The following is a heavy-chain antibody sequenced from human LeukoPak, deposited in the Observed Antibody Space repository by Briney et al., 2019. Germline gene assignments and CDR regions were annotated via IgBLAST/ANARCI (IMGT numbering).Heavy chain of an antibody. V-gene: IGHV4-4*02. CDR3: ARASITMVRGFDY. D-gene: IGHD3-10*01. J-gene: IGHJ4*02. Sequence: SGTLSLTCAVSGGSISSSNWWSWVRQPPGKGLEWIGEIYHSGSTNYNPSLKSRVTISVDKSKSQFSLKLSSVTAADTAVYYCARASITMVRGFDYWGQGTLVTISS. CDR2: IYHSGST. CDR1: GGSISSSNW.